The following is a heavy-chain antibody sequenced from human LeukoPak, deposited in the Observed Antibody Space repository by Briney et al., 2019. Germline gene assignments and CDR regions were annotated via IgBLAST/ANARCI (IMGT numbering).Heavy chain of an antibody. D-gene: IGHD2-15*01. CDR2: IYHSGST. CDR3: AKGLLAYCSGGSCYLFDY. J-gene: IGHJ4*02. Sequence: SQTLSLTCTVSGGSISSGGYYWSWIRQPPGKGLEWIGYIYHSGSTYYNPSLKSRVTISVDRSKNQFSLKLSSVTAADTAVYYCAKGLLAYCSGGSCYLFDYWGQGTLVTVSS. CDR1: GGSISSGGYY. V-gene: IGHV4-30-2*01.